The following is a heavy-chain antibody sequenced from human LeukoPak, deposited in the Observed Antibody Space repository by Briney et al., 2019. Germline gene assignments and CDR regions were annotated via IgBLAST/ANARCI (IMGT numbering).Heavy chain of an antibody. V-gene: IGHV3-48*03. CDR3: ARGSGEMGTANRLGY. J-gene: IGHJ4*02. CDR2: ISSSGGTL. CDR1: GFAFSSYE. D-gene: IGHD5-24*01. Sequence: GGSLRLSCAASGFAFSSYEMNWVRQAPGKELEWVSYISSSGGTLYYADSVKGRFTISRDNVKNSLYLQMNSLRAEDTAVYYCARGSGEMGTANRLGYWGQGTLVTVSS.